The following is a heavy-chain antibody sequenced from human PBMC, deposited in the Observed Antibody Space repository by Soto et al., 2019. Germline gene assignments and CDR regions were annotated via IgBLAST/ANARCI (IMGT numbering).Heavy chain of an antibody. CDR2: IWYDGSNK. CDR1: GFTFSSYG. Sequence: PGGSLRLSCAASGFTFSSYGMHWVRQAPGKGLEWVAVIWYDGSNKYYADSVKGRFTISRDNSKNTLYLQMNSLRAEDTAVYYCARDSGQWPIEYGAFDIWGQGTMVTVSS. V-gene: IGHV3-33*01. D-gene: IGHD6-19*01. J-gene: IGHJ3*02. CDR3: ARDSGQWPIEYGAFDI.